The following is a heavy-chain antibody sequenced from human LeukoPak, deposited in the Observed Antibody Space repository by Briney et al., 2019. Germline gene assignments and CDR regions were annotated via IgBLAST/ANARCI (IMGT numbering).Heavy chain of an antibody. CDR3: ARSSGYDILTGYFGP. Sequence: KPSATLSLTRAVYGGSFSGYYWSWIRQPPGKGLEWIGEINHSGSTNYNPSLKSRVTISVDTSKNQFSLKLSSVTAADTAVYYWARSSGYDILTGYFGPWGQGTLVTVSS. CDR2: INHSGST. J-gene: IGHJ5*02. V-gene: IGHV4-34*01. CDR1: GGSFSGYY. D-gene: IGHD3-9*01.